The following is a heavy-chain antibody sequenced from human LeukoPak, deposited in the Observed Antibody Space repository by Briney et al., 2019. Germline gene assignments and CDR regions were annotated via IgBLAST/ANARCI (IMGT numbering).Heavy chain of an antibody. CDR3: ARVRFLEWLPDAFDI. J-gene: IGHJ3*02. Sequence: SETLSLTCTVSGGSISSYYWSWIRQPPGKGLEWIGYIYYSVSTNYNPSPKSRVTISVDTSKNQFSLKLSSVTAADTAVYYCARVRFLEWLPDAFDIWGQGTMVTVSS. CDR2: IYYSVST. CDR1: GGSISSYY. V-gene: IGHV4-59*01. D-gene: IGHD3-3*01.